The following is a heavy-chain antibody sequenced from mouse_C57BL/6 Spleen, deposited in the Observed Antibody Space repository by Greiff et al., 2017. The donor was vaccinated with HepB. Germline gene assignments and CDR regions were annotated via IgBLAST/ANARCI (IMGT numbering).Heavy chain of an antibody. J-gene: IGHJ3*01. Sequence: VQLQQSGPELVKPGASVKISCKASGYAFSSSWMNWVKQRPGKGLEWIGRIYPGDGDTNYNGKFKGKATLTADKSSSTAYMQLSSLTSEDSAVYFCARGGYGYDGWFAYWGQGTLVTVSA. CDR2: IYPGDGDT. D-gene: IGHD2-2*01. CDR1: GYAFSSSW. V-gene: IGHV1-82*01. CDR3: ARGGYGYDGWFAY.